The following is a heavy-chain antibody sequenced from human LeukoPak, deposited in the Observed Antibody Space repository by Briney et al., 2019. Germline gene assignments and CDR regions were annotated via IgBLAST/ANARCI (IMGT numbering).Heavy chain of an antibody. J-gene: IGHJ4*02. D-gene: IGHD3-3*02. CDR1: GYTFSDFY. Sequence: ASVKVSCKASGYTFSDFYILWVRQAPRHGLEYVGWITPKSGDTYSPQRFQGSVTMTRDASIRTAYRELSSLRSDDTAVYFCASVRLADERVWAYCGQGTLGTVSS. V-gene: IGHV1-2*02. CDR3: ASVRLADERVWAY. CDR2: ITPKSGDT.